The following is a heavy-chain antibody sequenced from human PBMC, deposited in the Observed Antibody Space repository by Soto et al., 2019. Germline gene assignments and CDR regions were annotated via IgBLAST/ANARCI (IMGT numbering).Heavy chain of an antibody. CDR1: GGTFSSYA. J-gene: IGHJ6*02. D-gene: IGHD2-15*01. CDR3: ARESTPRTDYYSYYGMDV. V-gene: IGHV1-69*19. CDR2: IIPISGTA. Sequence: QVQLVQSGAEVKKPGSSVKVSCKASGGTFSSYAISWVRQAPGQGLEWMGGIIPISGTANYAQKVQGRVTITADESTSTAYRELGSLRSADTGVNSCARESTPRTDYYSYYGMDVWGRGATVTVS.